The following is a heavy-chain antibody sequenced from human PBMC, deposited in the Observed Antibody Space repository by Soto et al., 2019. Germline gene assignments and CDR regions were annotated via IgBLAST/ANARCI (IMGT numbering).Heavy chain of an antibody. Sequence: EVQLLESGGGLVQPGGSLRLSCAASGFIFSSYTMSWVRQAPGKGLEWVSAITGSGNNTYYADSVKGRFTISRDNSKNTLYLQMNSLRAEDTAIYYCASLYSSSGLTYFDYWGQGTQVTVSS. CDR3: ASLYSSSGLTYFDY. D-gene: IGHD6-6*01. J-gene: IGHJ4*02. V-gene: IGHV3-23*01. CDR1: GFIFSSYT. CDR2: ITGSGNNT.